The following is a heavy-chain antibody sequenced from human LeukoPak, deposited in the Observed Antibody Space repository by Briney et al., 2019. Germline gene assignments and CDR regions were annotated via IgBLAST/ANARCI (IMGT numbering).Heavy chain of an antibody. D-gene: IGHD3-10*01. CDR1: GYTFTGYY. J-gene: IGHJ6*02. CDR2: MNPNSGNT. Sequence: ASVKVSCKASGYTFTGYYMHWVRQAPGQGLEWMGWMNPNSGNTGYAQKFQGRVTMTRNTSISTAYMELSSLRSEDTAVYYCARGSRSRTYYYYYGMDVWGQGTTVTVSS. V-gene: IGHV1-8*02. CDR3: ARGSRSRTYYYYYGMDV.